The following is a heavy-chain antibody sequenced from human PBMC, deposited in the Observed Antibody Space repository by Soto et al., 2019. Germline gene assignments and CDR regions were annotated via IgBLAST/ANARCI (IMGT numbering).Heavy chain of an antibody. CDR3: ARHGGACSGGTCYSEYDA. J-gene: IGHJ5*02. CDR2: IYHTGST. D-gene: IGHD2-15*01. Sequence: SETLSLTCTVSGGSIRNYYWTWIRQPPGKGLEWIGYIYHTGSTTYNPSLDSRVTISLDTSENQFSLKLRSVTAADTAVYYCARHGGACSGGTCYSEYDAWGQGTLVTVSS. V-gene: IGHV4-59*08. CDR1: GGSIRNYY.